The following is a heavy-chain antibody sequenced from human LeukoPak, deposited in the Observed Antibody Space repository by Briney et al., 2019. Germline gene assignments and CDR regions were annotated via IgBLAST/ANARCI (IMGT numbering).Heavy chain of an antibody. V-gene: IGHV4-59*01. J-gene: IGHJ3*02. CDR3: ASCSDTNGVCHLDAFDI. CDR2: IYYSGST. CDR1: GGSISSCY. D-gene: IGHD2-8*01. Sequence: SETLSLTCTVSGGSISSCYWLWIRQPPGKGLEWIGYIYYSGSTNYNPSLKSRVTISVDTSKNQFSLKLSSVTAADTAVYYCASCSDTNGVCHLDAFDIWGQGTMVTVSS.